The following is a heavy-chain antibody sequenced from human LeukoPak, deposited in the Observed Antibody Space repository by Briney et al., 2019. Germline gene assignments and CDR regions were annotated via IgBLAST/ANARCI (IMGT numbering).Heavy chain of an antibody. Sequence: PSETLSLTCTVSGGSISSYYWSWIRQPPGKGLEWIGYIYTSGSTNYNPSLKSRATISVDTSKNQFSLKLSSVTAADTAVYYCASSIAARIFDYWGQGTLVTVSS. V-gene: IGHV4-4*09. CDR2: IYTSGST. D-gene: IGHD6-6*01. CDR3: ASSIAARIFDY. J-gene: IGHJ4*02. CDR1: GGSISSYY.